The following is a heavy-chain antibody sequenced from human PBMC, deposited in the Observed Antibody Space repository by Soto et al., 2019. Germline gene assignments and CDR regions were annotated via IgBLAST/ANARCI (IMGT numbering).Heavy chain of an antibody. CDR1: GGSISSYY. J-gene: IGHJ4*02. V-gene: IGHV4-4*07. Sequence: SETLSLTCTVSGGSISSYYWSWIRQPAGRGLEWIGRIYTSGSTNYNPSLKSRVTMSVDTSKNQFSLKLSSMTAADTAVYYCARDMLGCSSTSCYPAYFDYWGQGTLVTVSS. D-gene: IGHD2-2*01. CDR2: IYTSGST. CDR3: ARDMLGCSSTSCYPAYFDY.